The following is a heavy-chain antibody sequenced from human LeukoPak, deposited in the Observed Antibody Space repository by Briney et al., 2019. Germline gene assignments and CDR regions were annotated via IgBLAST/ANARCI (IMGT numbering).Heavy chain of an antibody. J-gene: IGHJ6*02. Sequence: SETLSLTCTVSGGSISSSTYYWGWIRQLPGKGLEWIGSIYYSGYTYHNPSLESRVTMSVDTSKNQFSLKLTSVTAADTAVYYCATSGPGYYYGMDVWGQGITVTVSS. D-gene: IGHD2-15*01. V-gene: IGHV4-39*01. CDR3: ATSGPGYYYGMDV. CDR1: GGSISSSTYY. CDR2: IYYSGYT.